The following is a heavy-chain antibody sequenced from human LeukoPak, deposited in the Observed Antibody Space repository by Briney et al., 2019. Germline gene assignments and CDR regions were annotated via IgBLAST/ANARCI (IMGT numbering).Heavy chain of an antibody. J-gene: IGHJ4*02. CDR2: ISFDGTNK. CDR3: AKEASNMWIGYYFDS. D-gene: IGHD5-12*01. V-gene: IGHV3-30*18. CDR1: GFIFSKYG. Sequence: QPGGSLRLSCAASGFIFSKYGMHWVRQAPGKGLEWVTVISFDGTNKYYADSVKGRFTISRDSSQNTLYLQMNSLRVEDTAVYYCAKEASNMWIGYYFDSWGQGTLVTVSS.